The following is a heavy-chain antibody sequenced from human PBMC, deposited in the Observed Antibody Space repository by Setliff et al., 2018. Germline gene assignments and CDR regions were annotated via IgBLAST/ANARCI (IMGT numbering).Heavy chain of an antibody. Sequence: ASVKVSCKVSGYTLTELSMHWVRQAPGKGLEWMGGFDPEDGETIYARKFQGRVTMTEDTSTDTAYMELSSLRSEDTAVYYCATYVGITYYYDSSGYPTHFQHWGQGTLVTVSS. CDR2: FDPEDGET. J-gene: IGHJ1*01. CDR3: ATYVGITYYYDSSGYPTHFQH. D-gene: IGHD3-22*01. CDR1: GYTLTELS. V-gene: IGHV1-24*01.